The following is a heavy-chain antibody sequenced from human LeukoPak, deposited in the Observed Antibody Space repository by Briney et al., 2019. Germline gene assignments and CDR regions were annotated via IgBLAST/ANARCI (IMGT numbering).Heavy chain of an antibody. CDR2: ISDTGGST. J-gene: IGHJ6*02. D-gene: IGHD3-10*01. Sequence: GRSLRLSCVASGFTFSNYAMSWVRQAPGSGLELVSTISDTGGSTYYADSVKGRFTISRDNSKNTLYLQMNSLRAEDTAIHYCAKVPYSDYGSGRPPFMDVWGQGTTVAVSS. CDR3: AKVPYSDYGSGRPPFMDV. CDR1: GFTFSNYA. V-gene: IGHV3-23*01.